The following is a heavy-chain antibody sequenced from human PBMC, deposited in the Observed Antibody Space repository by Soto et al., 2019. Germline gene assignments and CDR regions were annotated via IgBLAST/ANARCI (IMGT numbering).Heavy chain of an antibody. CDR1: GFTVSDAW. J-gene: IGHJ4*02. CDR2: IKARDAGSTT. Sequence: EVPLVESGGGLAEPGGSLRLSCAGSGFTVSDAWMAWVRQAPGKGLEWVGRIKARDAGSTTDYATSVTGRFTISTDDSENTLYLQTNSLKTEDTSVYYCATEGGYSGSNFYGAYWGQGILVTVSS. CDR3: ATEGGYSGSNFYGAY. D-gene: IGHD1-26*01. V-gene: IGHV3-15*01.